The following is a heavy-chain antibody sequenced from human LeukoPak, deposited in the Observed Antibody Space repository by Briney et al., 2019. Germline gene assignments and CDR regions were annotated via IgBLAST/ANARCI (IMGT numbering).Heavy chain of an antibody. CDR1: GYSISSNW. D-gene: IGHD1-1*01. Sequence: SETLSLTCAVSGYSISSNWWGWIRQPPGKGLEWIGYIYYSGSTYYNPSLKSRVTMSVDTSKNQFSLKLSSVTAVDTAVYYCARKEGHQNVFDYWGQGTLVTVSS. V-gene: IGHV4-28*01. J-gene: IGHJ4*02. CDR3: ARKEGHQNVFDY. CDR2: IYYSGST.